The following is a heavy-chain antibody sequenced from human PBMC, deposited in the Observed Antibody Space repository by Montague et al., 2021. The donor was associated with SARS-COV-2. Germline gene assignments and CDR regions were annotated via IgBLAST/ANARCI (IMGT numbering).Heavy chain of an antibody. J-gene: IGHJ4*02. V-gene: IGHV1-8*02. Sequence: SVKVSCKASGYTFTSYGISWVRQATGQGLEWMGWMNPNSGNTGYAQKFQGRVTMTRNTSISTAYMELSSLRSEDTAVYYCARAQYYYDSSGYYPAYWGQGTLVTVSS. D-gene: IGHD3-22*01. CDR1: GYTFTSYG. CDR3: ARAQYYYDSSGYYPAY. CDR2: MNPNSGNT.